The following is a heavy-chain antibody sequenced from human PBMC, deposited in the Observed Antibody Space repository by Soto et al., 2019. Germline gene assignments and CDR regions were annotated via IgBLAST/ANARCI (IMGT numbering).Heavy chain of an antibody. D-gene: IGHD6-19*01. Sequence: SVKVSCKASGGTFSSYAISWVRQAPGQGLKWMGGIIPIFGTANYAQKFQGRVTITAGESTSTAYMELSSLRSEDTAVYYCARTPIAVAGAYFDYWGQGTLVTVSS. CDR3: ARTPIAVAGAYFDY. V-gene: IGHV1-69*13. J-gene: IGHJ4*02. CDR1: GGTFSSYA. CDR2: IIPIFGTA.